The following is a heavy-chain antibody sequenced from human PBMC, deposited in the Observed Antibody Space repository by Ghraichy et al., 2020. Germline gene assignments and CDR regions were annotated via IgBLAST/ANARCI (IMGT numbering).Heavy chain of an antibody. D-gene: IGHD3-22*01. V-gene: IGHV4-31*03. J-gene: IGHJ3*02. Sequence: SETLSLTCTVSGGSISSGGYYWSWIRQHPGKGLEWIGYIYYSGSTYYNPSLKSRVTISVDTSKNQFSLKLSSVTAADTAVYYCARGIVVVDAFDIWGQGTMVTVSS. CDR1: GGSISSGGYY. CDR2: IYYSGST. CDR3: ARGIVVVDAFDI.